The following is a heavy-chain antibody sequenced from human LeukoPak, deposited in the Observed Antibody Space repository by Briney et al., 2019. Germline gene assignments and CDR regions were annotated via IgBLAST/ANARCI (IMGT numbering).Heavy chain of an antibody. Sequence: NPSETLSLTCTVSGGSISSYYWSWIRQPAGKGLEWIGRINTRGTSNDNPSLRSRVTMSVDTSKNQFSLNLSSVTAADTAVYYCAREDGGPRWLDPWGQGTLVTVSS. J-gene: IGHJ5*02. CDR1: GGSISSYY. CDR3: AREDGGPRWLDP. V-gene: IGHV4-4*07. CDR2: INTRGTS. D-gene: IGHD6-25*01.